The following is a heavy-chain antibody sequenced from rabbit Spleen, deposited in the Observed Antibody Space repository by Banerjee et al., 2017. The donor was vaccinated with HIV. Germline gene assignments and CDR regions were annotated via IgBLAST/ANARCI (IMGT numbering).Heavy chain of an antibody. Sequence: QLTETGGGLVQPGGSLTLSCKASGIDFTKYYITWVRQAPGKGLEWIGIIYAAKGSTDYASWVNGRFTISSDNAQSTVDLKMTSLTAADTATYFCARSIVPWLGLTRLDLWGPGPLVTVS. J-gene: IGHJ3*01. D-gene: IGHD4-1*01. CDR1: GIDFTKYY. CDR2: IYAAKGST. CDR3: ARSIVPWLGLTRLDL. V-gene: IGHV1S7*01.